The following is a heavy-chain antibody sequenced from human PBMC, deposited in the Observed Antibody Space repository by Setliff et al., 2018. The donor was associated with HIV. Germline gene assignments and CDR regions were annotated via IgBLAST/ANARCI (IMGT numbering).Heavy chain of an antibody. CDR3: AREGYAPYDFWSGQYYYFDY. CDR1: GYTFTSYA. CDR2: INAGNGNT. J-gene: IGHJ4*02. Sequence: ASVKVSCKASGYTFTSYAMHWVRQAPGQRLEWMGWINAGNGNTKYSQEFQGRVTITRDTSASTAYMELSSLRSEDMAVYYCAREGYAPYDFWSGQYYYFDYWGQGTLVTVSS. V-gene: IGHV1-3*03. D-gene: IGHD3-3*01.